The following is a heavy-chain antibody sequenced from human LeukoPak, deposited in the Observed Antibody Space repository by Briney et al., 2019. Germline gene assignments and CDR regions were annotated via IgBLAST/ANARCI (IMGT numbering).Heavy chain of an antibody. Sequence: GGSLRLSCAASGFPFSGFWMHWVRQAPGKGLVWFSRINSDGSGTSHADSVKGRFTTSRDNAKNTLYLQMNSLRAEDTAVYYCARGHYYGMDVWGQGTTVTVSS. J-gene: IGHJ6*02. CDR2: INSDGSGT. CDR3: ARGHYYGMDV. CDR1: GFPFSGFW. V-gene: IGHV3-74*01.